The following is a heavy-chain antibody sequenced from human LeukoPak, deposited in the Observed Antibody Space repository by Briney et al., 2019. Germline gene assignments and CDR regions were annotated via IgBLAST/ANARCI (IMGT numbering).Heavy chain of an antibody. D-gene: IGHD2-21*01. CDR1: GLPFNSFW. Sequence: GGSLRLSYVISGLPFNSFWMHWVRQAPGEGLVWVSRINSDGSSSAYADSVEGRFTISRNDAKNVLYLHMNSLRADDTAVYYCAICFSGCDYWGQGTLVTVSS. CDR2: INSDGSSS. CDR3: AICFSGCDY. J-gene: IGHJ4*02. V-gene: IGHV3-74*01.